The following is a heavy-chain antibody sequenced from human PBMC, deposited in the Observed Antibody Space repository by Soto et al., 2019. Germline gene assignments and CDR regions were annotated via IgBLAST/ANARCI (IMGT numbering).Heavy chain of an antibody. J-gene: IGHJ6*02. CDR3: ASFVGENGMDV. CDR2: ITHSGST. D-gene: IGHD2-15*01. CDR1: GGSFSGYY. V-gene: IGHV4-34*01. Sequence: SETLSLTCAVYGGSFSGYYWSWIRQPPGKGLEWIGDITHSGSTNYNPSLKSRVTISVDTSKNQSSLKLSSVTAADTAVYYRASFVGENGMDVWGQGTTVTVSS.